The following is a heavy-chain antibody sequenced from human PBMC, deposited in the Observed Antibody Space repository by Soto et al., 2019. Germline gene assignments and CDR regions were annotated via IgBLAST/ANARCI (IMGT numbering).Heavy chain of an antibody. CDR1: GFSFGSYA. J-gene: IGHJ4*02. D-gene: IGHD3-3*01. CDR3: ARWSYLDY. V-gene: IGHV3-23*01. CDR2: ISGSDGKT. Sequence: DVQLWESGGGLVQPGGSLRLSCAASGFSFGSYALSWVRQAPGKGLEWVSTISGSDGKTFYADSVKGRFSISRDTSQSTLYLQMNSLRADDTAMYYCARWSYLDYWGQGNRVTASS.